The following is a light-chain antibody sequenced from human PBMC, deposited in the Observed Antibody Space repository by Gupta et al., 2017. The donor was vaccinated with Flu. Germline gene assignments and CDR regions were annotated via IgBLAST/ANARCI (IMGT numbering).Light chain of an antibody. CDR1: NSNVV. V-gene: IGLV2-11*03. J-gene: IGLJ1*01. CDR2: DVS. Sequence: ISCNGTNSNVVSWYQQHSGKTPRLIIYDVSKRPSGVPDRFSGSKSGNTASLTISGLQAEDEADYYCCSHAVTFYVFGPGTEVTVL. CDR3: CSHAVTFYV.